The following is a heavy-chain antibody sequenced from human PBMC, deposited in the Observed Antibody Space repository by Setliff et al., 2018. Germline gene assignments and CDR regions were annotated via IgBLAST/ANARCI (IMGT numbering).Heavy chain of an antibody. D-gene: IGHD7-27*01. CDR1: GGSIRTYY. Sequence: SETLSLTCNVSGGSIRTYYCSWNRQPAGKGLEWIGRIHSSGNTNYKPSLKSRVTMSVDTTKIQFSLKLSSVTAADTAVYYCARAGAIQGGFDIWGQGTVVTVSS. CDR2: IHSSGNT. CDR3: ARAGAIQGGFDI. V-gene: IGHV4-4*07. J-gene: IGHJ3*02.